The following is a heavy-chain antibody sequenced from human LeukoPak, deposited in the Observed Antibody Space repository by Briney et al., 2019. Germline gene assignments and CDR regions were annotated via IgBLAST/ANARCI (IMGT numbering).Heavy chain of an antibody. D-gene: IGHD3-10*01. Sequence: GGSLRLSCAASGFTFNIYSMKWVRQAPGKGLEWISFVRHDSSDIYYADSVRGRFTISRDNAYNSLHLQMNSLRADDTAVYYCAREWFGELIWGKGTLVTVSS. J-gene: IGHJ4*02. CDR3: AREWFGELI. CDR1: GFTFNIYS. CDR2: VRHDSSDI. V-gene: IGHV3-48*01.